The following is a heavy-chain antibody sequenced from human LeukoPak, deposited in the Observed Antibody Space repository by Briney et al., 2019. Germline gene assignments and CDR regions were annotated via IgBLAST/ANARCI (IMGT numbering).Heavy chain of an antibody. V-gene: IGHV1-8*02. CDR3: ARGLDGPFDY. J-gene: IGHJ4*02. CDR1: GGTFSSYA. Sequence: GASVKVCCKASGGTFSSYAIRWVRQATGQGLEWMGWMNPNSGNTGYAQKFQGRVTMTRNTSISTAYMELSSLRSEDTAVYYCARGLDGPFDYWGQGTLVTVSS. CDR2: MNPNSGNT. D-gene: IGHD5-24*01.